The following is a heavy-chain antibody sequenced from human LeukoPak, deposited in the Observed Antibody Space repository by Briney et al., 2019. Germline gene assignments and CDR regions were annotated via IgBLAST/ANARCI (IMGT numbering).Heavy chain of an antibody. D-gene: IGHD3-10*01. CDR3: AKGSAQTGYYFDY. V-gene: IGHV3-23*01. CDR2: ITGRSGST. CDR1: GFTLSNYA. J-gene: IGHJ4*02. Sequence: GGSLSLSCAASGFTLSNYAMSWVRHAPGKGLEWVSSITGRSGSTYYTDSVKGRFTISRDTSRNTLHLQMSSLRAEDTASYYCAKGSAQTGYYFDYWGQGTLVTVSS.